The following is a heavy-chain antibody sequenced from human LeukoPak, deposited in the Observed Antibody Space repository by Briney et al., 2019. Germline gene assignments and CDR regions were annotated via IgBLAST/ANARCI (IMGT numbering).Heavy chain of an antibody. CDR3: ARVGRILWVGGSSDYMDV. J-gene: IGHJ6*03. V-gene: IGHV1-2*02. CDR1: GYTFTSYY. D-gene: IGHD3-10*01. Sequence: GASVKVSCKASGYTFTSYYMHWVRQAPGQGLEWMGWINPNSGGTNYAQKFQGRVTMIRDTSISTAYMELSRLRSDDTAVYYCARVGRILWVGGSSDYMDVWGKGTTVTISS. CDR2: INPNSGGT.